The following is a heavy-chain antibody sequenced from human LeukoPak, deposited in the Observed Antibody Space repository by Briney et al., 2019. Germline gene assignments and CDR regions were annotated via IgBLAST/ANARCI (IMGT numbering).Heavy chain of an antibody. CDR1: GFTFDDYT. Sequence: QPGGSLRLSCAASGFTFDDYTMHWVRQAPGKGLEWVSLISWDGDSTYYADSVKGRFTISRDNSKNSLFLQMNSLRTEDTAFYYCAKDMGPTTYNSVDYWGQGTLVTVSS. V-gene: IGHV3-43*01. J-gene: IGHJ4*02. CDR3: AKDMGPTTYNSVDY. D-gene: IGHD1-1*01. CDR2: ISWDGDST.